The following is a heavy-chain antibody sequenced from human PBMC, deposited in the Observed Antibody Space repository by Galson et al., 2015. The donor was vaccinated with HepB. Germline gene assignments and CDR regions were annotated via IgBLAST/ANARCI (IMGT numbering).Heavy chain of an antibody. D-gene: IGHD6-19*01. CDR3: ASGMAVAGTGGVFDI. CDR2: IYSGGST. V-gene: IGHV3-53*01. Sequence: SLRLSCAASGFTVSSNYMSWVRQASGKGLEWVSIIYSGGSTFYADSVKARFTISRDKSKNTLYLQMNSLRAEDTAVYYCASGMAVAGTGGVFDIWGQGTMVTISS. CDR1: GFTVSSNY. J-gene: IGHJ3*02.